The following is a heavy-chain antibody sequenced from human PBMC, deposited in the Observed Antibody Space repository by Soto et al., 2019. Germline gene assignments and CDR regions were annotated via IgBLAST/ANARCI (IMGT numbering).Heavy chain of an antibody. CDR2: IDPSDSYT. D-gene: IGHD2-8*01. Sequence: EVQLVQSGGEVKKPGESLKISCKGSGYSFPTYWISWVRQMPGKGLEWMGRIDPSDSYTSYRPSFQGHFTISVDKSISTAYLQLSSLQASDTAMYYCARHKKNADAHLDYWGQGTLVTVSS. CDR3: ARHKKNADAHLDY. V-gene: IGHV5-10-1*03. J-gene: IGHJ4*02. CDR1: GYSFPTYW.